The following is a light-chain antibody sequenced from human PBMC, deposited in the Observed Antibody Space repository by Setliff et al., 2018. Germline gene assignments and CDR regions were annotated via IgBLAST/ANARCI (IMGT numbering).Light chain of an antibody. V-gene: IGLV1-44*01. CDR1: SSNIEDSS. CDR3: SSYAGSNNPYV. Sequence: QSVLTQPPSASGTPGQTVTISCSGSSSNIEDSSVTWYQQLPGTAPKLLIYNDNQRPSGVPDRFSGSKSGTSASLAISGLQSEDEADYYCSSYAGSNNPYVFGTGTKV. J-gene: IGLJ1*01. CDR2: NDN.